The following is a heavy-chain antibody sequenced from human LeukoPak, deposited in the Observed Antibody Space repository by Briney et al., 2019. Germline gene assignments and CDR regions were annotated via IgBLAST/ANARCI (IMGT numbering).Heavy chain of an antibody. D-gene: IGHD4-11*01. CDR1: GDSISSYC. V-gene: IGHV4-59*08. CDR3: ARHTYSDYIVFNY. J-gene: IGHJ4*02. CDR2: INYSGST. Sequence: PSETLSLTCTVSGDSISSYCWSWIRQPPGKGLEWIGYINYSGSTNYNPSLKSRVTISTDTSKNQFSLKLSSVTAADTAVYYCARHTYSDYIVFNYWGQGTLVTVSS.